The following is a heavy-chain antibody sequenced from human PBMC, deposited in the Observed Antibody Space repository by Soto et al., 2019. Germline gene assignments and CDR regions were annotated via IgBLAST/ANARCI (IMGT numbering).Heavy chain of an antibody. CDR2: FYYSGST. V-gene: IGHV4-59*01. Sequence: NPSETLSLTCTVSGGSITSYYWSWIRQPPGKSLEWLGYFYYSGSTNYNPSLKSRVTILVDTSKNQFSLNLTSVTAADTAVYYCARASIVGARGIDYWGQGTLVTVSS. CDR1: GGSITSYY. J-gene: IGHJ4*02. CDR3: ARASIVGARGIDY. D-gene: IGHD1-26*01.